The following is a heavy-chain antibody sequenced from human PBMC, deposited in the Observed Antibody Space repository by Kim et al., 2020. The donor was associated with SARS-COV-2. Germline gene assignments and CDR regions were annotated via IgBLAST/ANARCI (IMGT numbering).Heavy chain of an antibody. Sequence: SVKVSCKASGGTFSSYAISWVRQAPGQGLEWMGRIIPILGIANYAQKFQGRVTITADKSTSTAYMELSSLRSEDTAVYYCARYPGSGSIGAWFDPWGQGTLVTVSS. J-gene: IGHJ5*02. D-gene: IGHD3-10*01. CDR3: ARYPGSGSIGAWFDP. V-gene: IGHV1-69*04. CDR1: GGTFSSYA. CDR2: IIPILGIA.